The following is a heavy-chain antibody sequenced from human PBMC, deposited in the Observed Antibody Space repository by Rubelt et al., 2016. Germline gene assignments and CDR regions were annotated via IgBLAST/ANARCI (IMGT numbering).Heavy chain of an antibody. J-gene: IGHJ4*02. Sequence: QVHLVESGGGVVQPGRSLRLSCAASGFTFSSYAMHWVRQAPGKGLEWVAVISYVGSNKYYADSVKGRFTISRDNSRNTLYLQMNSLRVEDTAVYYCAREADDENGYWGQGTLVTVSS. CDR1: GFTFSSYA. CDR2: ISYVGSNK. V-gene: IGHV3-30*04. CDR3: AREADDENGY. D-gene: IGHD2-8*01.